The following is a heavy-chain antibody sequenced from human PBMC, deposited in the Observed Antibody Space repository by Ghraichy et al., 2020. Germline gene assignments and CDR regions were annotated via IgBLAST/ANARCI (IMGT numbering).Heavy chain of an antibody. CDR3: AKAGPYSSSSGFDF. Sequence: GGSLRLSCAASGFTFSSYAMSWVRQAPGKGLEWFSGISDSGGTTYYADSVKDRFTISRDSSKNTLYLQMNSLRAEDTAVYYCAKAGPYSSSSGFDFWGQGILVTVSS. V-gene: IGHV3-23*01. D-gene: IGHD6-6*01. J-gene: IGHJ4*02. CDR2: ISDSGGTT. CDR1: GFTFSSYA.